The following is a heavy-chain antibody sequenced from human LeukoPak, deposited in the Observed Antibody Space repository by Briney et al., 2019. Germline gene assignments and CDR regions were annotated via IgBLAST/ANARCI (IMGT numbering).Heavy chain of an antibody. J-gene: IGHJ4*02. CDR1: GYTFTGYY. Sequence: AASVSVSCKASGYTFTGYYIHWVRQAPGQGLEWMGWINPSGGVTKYAQKFQGRVTMTRDTSISTAYMELSRLTSDDTAVYFCARRYCSGVSCYPDYWGQGTLVTVSS. D-gene: IGHD2-15*01. CDR2: INPSGGVT. V-gene: IGHV1-2*02. CDR3: ARRYCSGVSCYPDY.